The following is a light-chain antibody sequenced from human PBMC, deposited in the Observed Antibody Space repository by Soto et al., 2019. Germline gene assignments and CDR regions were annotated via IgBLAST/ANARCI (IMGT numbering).Light chain of an antibody. J-gene: IGKJ1*01. CDR1: QGIRDE. V-gene: IGKV1-6*01. CDR2: AAS. CDR3: QQYDNLPWT. Sequence: SCWASQGIRDELGWYQQKAGKAPNLLISAASRLQSGVPSRFSGRGSGTDFTLTISSLQPEDFATYYCQQYDNLPWTFGQGTKVEIK.